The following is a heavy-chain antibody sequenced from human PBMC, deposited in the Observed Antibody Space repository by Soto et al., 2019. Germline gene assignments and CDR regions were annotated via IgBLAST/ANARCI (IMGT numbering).Heavy chain of an antibody. CDR1: GYTFTAYY. CDR2: INPNSGGT. CDR3: ARGDFDRSGNYNAGWFAP. J-gene: IGHJ5*02. D-gene: IGHD3-22*01. Sequence: QVQLVQSGAEVKKPGASVKVSCKASGYTFTAYYMHWLRQAPGQGLEWMGWINPNSGGTNYAQRFQGRVTVTNDTSISTTYLELSSRGSDDTAVYYCARGDFDRSGNYNAGWFAPCGQGTLVTVSS. V-gene: IGHV1-2*02.